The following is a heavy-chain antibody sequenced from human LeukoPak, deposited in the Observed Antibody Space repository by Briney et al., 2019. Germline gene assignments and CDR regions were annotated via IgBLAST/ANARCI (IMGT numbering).Heavy chain of an antibody. CDR2: ISSSSSYI. J-gene: IGHJ3*02. CDR3: ARDVVTGDAFGI. V-gene: IGHV3-21*01. D-gene: IGHD2-21*02. CDR1: GFTFSSYS. Sequence: GGSLRLSCAASGFTFSSYSMNWVRQAPGKGLEWVSSISSSSSYIYYADSVKGRFTISRDNAKNSLYLQMNSLRAEDTAVYYCARDVVTGDAFGIWGQGTMVTVSS.